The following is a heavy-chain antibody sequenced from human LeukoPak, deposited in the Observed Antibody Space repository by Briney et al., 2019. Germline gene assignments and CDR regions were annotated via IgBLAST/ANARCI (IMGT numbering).Heavy chain of an antibody. J-gene: IGHJ6*02. CDR2: ISSSSSYI. CDR1: GFTFSSYS. V-gene: IGHV3-21*01. CDR3: ARGSGCSSTSCYTFEYYYYYGMDV. Sequence: GGSLRLSCAASGFTFSSYSMTWVRQAPGKGLEWVSSISSSSSYIYYADSVKGRFTISRDNAKNSLYLQMNSLRAEDTAVYYCARGSGCSSTSCYTFEYYYYYGMDVWGQGTTVTVSS. D-gene: IGHD2-2*02.